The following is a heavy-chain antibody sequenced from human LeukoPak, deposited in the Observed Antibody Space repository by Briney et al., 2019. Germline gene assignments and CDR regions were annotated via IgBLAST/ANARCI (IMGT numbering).Heavy chain of an antibody. CDR2: INSDGSST. CDR3: ARGCRGSYYYYYGMDV. D-gene: IGHD3-16*01. Sequence: PGGSLRLSCAASGFTFSSYWMHWVRQAPGKGLVWVSRINSDGSSTSYADSVKGRFTISRDNAKNTLYLQMNSLRAEDTAVYYCARGCRGSYYYYYGMDVWGKGTTVTVSS. J-gene: IGHJ6*04. CDR1: GFTFSSYW. V-gene: IGHV3-74*01.